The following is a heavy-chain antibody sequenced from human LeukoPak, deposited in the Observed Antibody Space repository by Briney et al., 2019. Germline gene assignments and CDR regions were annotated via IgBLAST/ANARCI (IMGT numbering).Heavy chain of an antibody. CDR1: GFTFKSHW. D-gene: IGHD7-27*01. CDR2: ISFDGNTT. CDR3: TRNNWGPDY. V-gene: IGHV3-74*01. J-gene: IGHJ4*02. Sequence: GGPLRLSCVGSGFTFKSHWMHWVRQAPGKGLVWVSRISFDGNTTNYADSVRGRFTISRDNAKNTLYLQMNSLRVEDTAVYYCTRNNWGPDYWGQGTLVTVSS.